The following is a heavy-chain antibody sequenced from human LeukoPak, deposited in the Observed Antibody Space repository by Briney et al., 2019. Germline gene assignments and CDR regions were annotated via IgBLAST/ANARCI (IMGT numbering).Heavy chain of an antibody. V-gene: IGHV4-61*01. J-gene: IGHJ6*03. CDR3: ASAGNYYYYMDV. Sequence: SETLSLTCTVSGYSISSAYYWSWIRQPPGKGLEWIGYIYYSGSTNYNPSLKSRVTISVDTSKNQFSLKLSSVTAADTAVYYCASAGNYYYYMDVWSKGTTVTISS. CDR1: GYSISSAYY. CDR2: IYYSGST.